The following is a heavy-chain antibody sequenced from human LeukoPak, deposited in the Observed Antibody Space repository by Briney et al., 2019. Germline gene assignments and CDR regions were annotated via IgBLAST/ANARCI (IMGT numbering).Heavy chain of an antibody. Sequence: SETLSLTCAVSGGSISSGGYSWSWIRQPPGKGLEWIVYIYHSGSTYYNPSLESRVTISVDTSKNQFSLKLSSVTAADTAVYYCAHTLRSSSSWYHYYYGMDVWGQGTTVTVSS. D-gene: IGHD6-13*01. J-gene: IGHJ6*02. CDR1: GGSISSGGYS. V-gene: IGHV4-30-2*01. CDR3: AHTLRSSSSWYHYYYGMDV. CDR2: IYHSGST.